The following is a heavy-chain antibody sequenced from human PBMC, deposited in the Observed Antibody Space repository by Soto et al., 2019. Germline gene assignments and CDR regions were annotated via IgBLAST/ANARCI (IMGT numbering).Heavy chain of an antibody. D-gene: IGHD3-10*01. V-gene: IGHV4-59*08. CDR1: GCSISSYY. CDR2: KECSSRS. J-gene: IGHJ4*02. CDR3: AGRYGLGHYL. Sequence: SETLSLTCTVSGCSISSYYWSWIRQPPGKSEERSVGKECSSRSNPNPSKKNRVTISVDTSKNQFSLKLSSVTAADTGVYYCAGRYGLGHYLRGQGTLVTVSS.